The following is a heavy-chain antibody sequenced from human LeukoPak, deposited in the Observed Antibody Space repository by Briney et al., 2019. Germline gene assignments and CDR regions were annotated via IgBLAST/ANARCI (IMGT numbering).Heavy chain of an antibody. V-gene: IGHV1-18*01. J-gene: IGHJ4*02. Sequence: ASVKVSCKASGYTFTSYGSSWVRQAPGQGLEWMGWISAYNGNTNYAQKLQGRVTMTTDTSTSTAYMELRSLRSDDTAVYYCARGSRIAVAGPFDYWGQGTLVTVSS. CDR3: ARGSRIAVAGPFDY. D-gene: IGHD6-19*01. CDR2: ISAYNGNT. CDR1: GYTFTSYG.